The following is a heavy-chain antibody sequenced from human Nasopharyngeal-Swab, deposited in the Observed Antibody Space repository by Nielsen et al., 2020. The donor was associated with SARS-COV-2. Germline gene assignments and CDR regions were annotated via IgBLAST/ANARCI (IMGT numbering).Heavy chain of an antibody. D-gene: IGHD5-12*01. Sequence: ATLRLTCAVSGGSISSSNWWSWVRQPPGKGLEWIGEIYHSGSTNYNPSLKSRVTISVDKSKNQFSLKLSSVTAADTAVYYCARGIVATTLYSYFDYWGQGTLVTVSS. J-gene: IGHJ4*02. CDR3: ARGIVATTLYSYFDY. CDR1: GGSISSSNW. CDR2: IYHSGST. V-gene: IGHV4-4*02.